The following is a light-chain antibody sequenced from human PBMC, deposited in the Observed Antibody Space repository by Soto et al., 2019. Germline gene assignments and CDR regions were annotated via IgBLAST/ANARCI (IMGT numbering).Light chain of an antibody. CDR2: GAS. CDR1: QSFSSN. Sequence: EIVMTQSPATLSVSPGERATLSCRASQSFSSNLAWYQQKPGQAPRLLIYGASTRATGSPARFSGSWSGTEFTLTISSLQSDDFAVYCFQQYYNWPQTFGQALKVEI. CDR3: QQYYNWPQT. J-gene: IGKJ1*01. V-gene: IGKV3-15*01.